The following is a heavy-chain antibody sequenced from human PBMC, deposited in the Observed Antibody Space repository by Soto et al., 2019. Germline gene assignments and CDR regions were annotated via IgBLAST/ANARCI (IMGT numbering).Heavy chain of an antibody. CDR2: INAYNGNT. CDR1: GYTFTSYA. J-gene: IGHJ4*02. V-gene: IGHV1-18*01. CDR3: ARHSPPLDY. Sequence: AFVKVSCNASGYTFTSYAISWVRQAPGQGLEWMGWINAYNGNTNYAQKLQGRVTVTTDTSTSTAYMELRSLRSDDTAVYYCARHSPPLDYWGQGTLVTVS.